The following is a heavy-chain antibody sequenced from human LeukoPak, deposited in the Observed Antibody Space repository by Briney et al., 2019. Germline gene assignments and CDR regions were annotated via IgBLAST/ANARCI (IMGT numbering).Heavy chain of an antibody. Sequence: ASVKVSCKASGYTFASYDINWIRQAPGQGLEWMGWISAYNGNTNYAQKLQGRVTMTTDTSTSTAYMELRSLRSDDTAVYYCARVFLDYDTIIIDYWGQGTLVTVSS. CDR2: ISAYNGNT. CDR1: GYTFASYD. J-gene: IGHJ4*02. V-gene: IGHV1-18*01. D-gene: IGHD3-9*01. CDR3: ARVFLDYDTIIIDY.